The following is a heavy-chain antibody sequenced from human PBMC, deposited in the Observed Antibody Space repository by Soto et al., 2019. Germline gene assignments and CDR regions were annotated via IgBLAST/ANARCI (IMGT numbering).Heavy chain of an antibody. CDR1: GGSFSGYI. CDR2: INHSGSS. Sequence: SETLSLTCAVYGGSFSGYIWTWIRQSPGKGLQWIGQINHSGSSYYNPMGGSTNYAQRFKGRVTLTMDTSASTVYMDLSSLRSDDTAVYYCSRGLFTGDYWGQGTLVTVSS. D-gene: IGHD3-16*01. V-gene: IGHV4-34*10. J-gene: IGHJ4*02. CDR3: SDDTAVYYCSRGLFTGDY.